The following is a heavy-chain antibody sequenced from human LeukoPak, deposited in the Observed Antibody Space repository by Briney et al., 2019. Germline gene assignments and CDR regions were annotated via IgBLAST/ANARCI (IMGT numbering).Heavy chain of an antibody. J-gene: IGHJ5*02. CDR1: GFTFSSYG. CDR3: AKDGGGLYCSGGSRYELGVNWFDP. CDR2: IRYDGSNK. V-gene: IGHV3-30*02. Sequence: GGSLRLSCAASGFTFSSYGMHWVRQAPGKGLEWVAFIRYDGSNKYYADSVKGRFTISRDNSKNTLYLQMNSLRAEDTAVYYCAKDGGGLYCSGGSRYELGVNWFDPWGQGTLVTVSS. D-gene: IGHD2-15*01.